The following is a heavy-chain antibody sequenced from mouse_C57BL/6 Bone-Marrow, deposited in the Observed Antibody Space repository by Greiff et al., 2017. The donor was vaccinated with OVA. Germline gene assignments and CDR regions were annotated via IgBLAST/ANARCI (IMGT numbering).Heavy chain of an antibody. CDR3: ARGGNY. CDR1: GFHIKDYY. Sequence: EVQLQESGAELVKPGASVKLSRTASGFHIKDYYMHWVKQRTEQGLEWIGRIDPEDGETKYAPKFPGKATITADTSSNTTFLQLSSLTSDDTAVYYCARGGNYWGQGTTLTVSS. J-gene: IGHJ2*01. V-gene: IGHV14-2*01. CDR2: IDPEDGET.